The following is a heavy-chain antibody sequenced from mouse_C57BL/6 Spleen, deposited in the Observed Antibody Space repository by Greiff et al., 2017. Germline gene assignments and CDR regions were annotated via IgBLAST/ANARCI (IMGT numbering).Heavy chain of an antibody. CDR3: ARGDYYGSSYAY. CDR2: IYPGSGST. V-gene: IGHV1-55*01. Sequence: QVQLQQSGAELVKPGASVKMSCKASGYTFTSYWITWVKQRPGQGLEWIGDIYPGSGSTNYNEKFKSKATLTVATSSSTAYMQLSSLTSEDTAVYYCARGDYYGSSYAYWGQGALVTVSA. J-gene: IGHJ3*01. CDR1: GYTFTSYW. D-gene: IGHD1-1*01.